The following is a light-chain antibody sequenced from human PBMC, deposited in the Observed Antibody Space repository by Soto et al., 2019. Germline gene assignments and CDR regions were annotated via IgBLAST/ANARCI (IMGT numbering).Light chain of an antibody. CDR1: SSDVGGYNY. CDR2: EVS. V-gene: IGLV2-8*01. Sequence: QSALTQPPSASGSPGQSATISCTGTSSDVGGYNYVSWYQQHPGKAPKLMIYEVSKRPSGVPDRFSGSKSGNTASLTVSGLQAEDEADYYCSSYAGSNNWGVFGGGTKLTVL. J-gene: IGLJ2*01. CDR3: SSYAGSNNWGV.